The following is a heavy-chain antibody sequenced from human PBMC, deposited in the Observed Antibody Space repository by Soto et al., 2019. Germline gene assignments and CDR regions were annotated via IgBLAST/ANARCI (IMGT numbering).Heavy chain of an antibody. CDR1: GGTFSSYA. V-gene: IGHV1-69*10. CDR3: ASNDFWSGYPVKYYFDY. CDR2: IIPILGIA. D-gene: IGHD3-3*01. Sequence: SVKVSCKASGGTFSSYAISWVRQAPGQGLDWLGGIIPILGIANYAQKFRGRVTITADESTRTAYMELSSLRSEDTAVYYCASNDFWSGYPVKYYFDYWGQGTQVTV. J-gene: IGHJ4*02.